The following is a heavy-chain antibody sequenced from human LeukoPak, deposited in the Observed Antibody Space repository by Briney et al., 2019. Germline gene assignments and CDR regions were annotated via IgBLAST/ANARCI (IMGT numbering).Heavy chain of an antibody. CDR2: IYYSGST. D-gene: IGHD4-23*01. CDR1: GGSISSDDYY. CDR3: ARLRKLLDAFDI. J-gene: IGHJ3*02. Sequence: SQTLSLTCTVSGGSISSDDYYWGWIRQPPGKGLEWIGSIYYSGSTYYNPSLKSRVTISVDTSKNQFSLKLSSVTAADTAVYYCARLRKLLDAFDIWGQGTMVTVSS. V-gene: IGHV4-39*01.